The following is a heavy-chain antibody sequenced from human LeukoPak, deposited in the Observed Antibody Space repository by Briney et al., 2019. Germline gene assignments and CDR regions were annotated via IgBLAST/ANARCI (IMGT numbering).Heavy chain of an antibody. D-gene: IGHD3-3*01. CDR1: GFXFSSYG. CDR3: ARDITAEGFDP. V-gene: IGHV3-33*01. CDR2: IWYDGSNK. Sequence: GGSLRLSCAASGFXFSSYGIHWVRQAPGKGLEWVAVIWYDGSNKYYADSVKGRFTISRDNSKNTLYLQMNSLRAEDTAVYYCARDITAEGFDPWGQGTLVTVSS. J-gene: IGHJ5*02.